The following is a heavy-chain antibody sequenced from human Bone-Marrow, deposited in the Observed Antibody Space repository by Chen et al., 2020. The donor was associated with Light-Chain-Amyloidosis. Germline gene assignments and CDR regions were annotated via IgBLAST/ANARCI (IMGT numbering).Heavy chain of an antibody. D-gene: IGHD5-12*01. J-gene: IGHJ4*02. V-gene: IGHV5-51*01. Sequence: EVQLEQSGPEVKKPGESLKISCKGSGYTFPHYWIGWVRQMPGKGLEWMGVIYPDDSDARYRPSFGGQVAIPSDKSITTAYLQWRSLQASDTAMYYCARRRDGYNFDYWGQGTLVTVSS. CDR1: GYTFPHYW. CDR3: ARRRDGYNFDY. CDR2: IYPDDSDA.